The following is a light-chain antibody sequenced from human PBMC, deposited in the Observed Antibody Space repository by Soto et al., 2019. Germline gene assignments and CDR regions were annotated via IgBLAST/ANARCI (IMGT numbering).Light chain of an antibody. CDR2: DAS. J-gene: IGKJ1*01. V-gene: IGKV3-11*01. CDR1: QSVSSY. CDR3: QQRSDWPVT. Sequence: EIVLTQSPVTLSLSPGQRATLSCRASQSVSSYLAWYQQKPGQAPRLLIYDASNRATGIPPRFSGYGSGTDFTLTISSLEPGDFAVYYCQQRSDWPVTFGQGTRVEIK.